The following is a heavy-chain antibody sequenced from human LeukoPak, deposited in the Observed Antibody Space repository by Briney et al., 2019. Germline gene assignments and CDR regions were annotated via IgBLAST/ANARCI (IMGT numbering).Heavy chain of an antibody. V-gene: IGHV3-23*01. J-gene: IGHJ3*02. CDR1: GFTFSSYA. Sequence: GGSLRLSCAASGFTFSSYAMSWVRQAPGKGLEWVSAISGSGGSTYYADSVKGRFTISRDNSKNTLYLQMNSLRAEDTAVYYCAKTLYFYDSSGYSLDAFDIWGQGTMVTVSS. CDR3: AKTLYFYDSSGYSLDAFDI. D-gene: IGHD3-22*01. CDR2: ISGSGGST.